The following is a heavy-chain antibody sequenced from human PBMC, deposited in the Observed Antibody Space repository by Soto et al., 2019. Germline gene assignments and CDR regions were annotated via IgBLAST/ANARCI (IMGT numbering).Heavy chain of an antibody. J-gene: IGHJ4*02. D-gene: IGHD3-22*01. CDR3: ARVDFYDSSGYYYLFDR. V-gene: IGHV4-39*01. Sequence: PSETLSLTCTVSGGSIKTSSFYWGWIRQPPGKGLEWIGSVYYSGTTYYSPSLRSRVTISVDTSKNQFSLKLISVTAADTAVYYCARVDFYDSSGYYYLFDRWGQGTLVTVSS. CDR1: GGSIKTSSFY. CDR2: VYYSGTT.